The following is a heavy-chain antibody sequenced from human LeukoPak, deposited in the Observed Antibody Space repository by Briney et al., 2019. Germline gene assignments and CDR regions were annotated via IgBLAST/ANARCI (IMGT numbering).Heavy chain of an antibody. J-gene: IGHJ4*02. D-gene: IGHD6-13*01. Sequence: GGSLRLSCAASGFTFSTYWTSWVRQAPGKGLEWVANIKQDGSEKYYLDSVKGRFTISRDNAKNSLYLQMNSLRAEDTAVYFCTREAAAGIDYWGQGTLVTVSS. CDR3: TREAAAGIDY. V-gene: IGHV3-7*01. CDR1: GFTFSTYW. CDR2: IKQDGSEK.